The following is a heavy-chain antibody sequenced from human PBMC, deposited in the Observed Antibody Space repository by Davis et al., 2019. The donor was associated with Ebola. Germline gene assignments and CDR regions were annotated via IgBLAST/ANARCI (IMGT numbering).Heavy chain of an antibody. D-gene: IGHD1-1*01. Sequence: SVKVSCKASGGTFSSYAISWVRQAPGQGLEWMGGIIPIFGTANYAQKFQGRVTITADESTSTAYMERSSLRSEDTAVYYCATGASTTGISYYYGMDVWGQGTTVTVSS. CDR1: GGTFSSYA. CDR2: IIPIFGTA. CDR3: ATGASTTGISYYYGMDV. J-gene: IGHJ6*02. V-gene: IGHV1-69*13.